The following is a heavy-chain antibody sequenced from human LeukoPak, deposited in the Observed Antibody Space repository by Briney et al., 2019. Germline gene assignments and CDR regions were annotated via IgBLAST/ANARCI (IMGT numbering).Heavy chain of an antibody. V-gene: IGHV3-9*01. CDR2: ISWNGGSI. Sequence: PGGSLRLSCAASGFTFDDYAMHWVRQAPGKGLEWVSGISWNGGSIGYADSVKGRFTISRDNAKNSLYLQMNSLRAEDTALYYCAMGDSSGYYSPVGYWARGPLVTVSS. CDR1: GFTFDDYA. CDR3: AMGDSSGYYSPVGY. D-gene: IGHD3-22*01. J-gene: IGHJ4*02.